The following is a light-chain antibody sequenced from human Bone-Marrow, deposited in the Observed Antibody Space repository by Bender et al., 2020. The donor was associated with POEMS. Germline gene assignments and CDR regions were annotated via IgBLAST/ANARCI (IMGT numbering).Light chain of an antibody. CDR2: GNS. CDR3: SAWDDSLSGWV. Sequence: QPVLTQPPSVSGAPGQRVTISCTGSSSSIGAGYDVHWYQQLPGTAPKLLIQGNSNRPSGVPDRFSGSKSGTSASLAISELQSEDEALYYCSAWDDSLSGWVFGGGTKLTVL. V-gene: IGLV1-40*01. CDR1: SSSIGAGYD. J-gene: IGLJ3*02.